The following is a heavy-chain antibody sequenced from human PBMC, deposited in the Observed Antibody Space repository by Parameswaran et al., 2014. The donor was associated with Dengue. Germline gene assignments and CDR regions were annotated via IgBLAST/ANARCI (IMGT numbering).Heavy chain of an antibody. J-gene: IGHJ6*02. D-gene: IGHD2-2*01. CDR3: ARHKRSSILRIYYGMDV. Sequence: RWIRQPPGKGLEWIGEINHSGSTNYNPSLKSRVTISVDTSKNQFSLKLSSVTAADTAVYYCARHKRSSILRIYYGMDVWGQGTTVTVSS. V-gene: IGHV4-34*01. CDR2: INHSGST.